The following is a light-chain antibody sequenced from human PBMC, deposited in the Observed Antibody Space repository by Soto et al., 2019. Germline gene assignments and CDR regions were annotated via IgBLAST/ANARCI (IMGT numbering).Light chain of an antibody. CDR1: QDISNS. CDR3: QQFDSLPIT. CDR2: DAS. J-gene: IGKJ5*01. V-gene: IGKV1-33*01. Sequence: DIQMTQSPSTLSASVGDRVTITCQASQDISNSLNWYQQKSGKAPKLLIYDASYLEPGVPSRLSGSGSGTHFTFTISSLQAEDIATYYCQQFDSLPITFGQGTDWRL.